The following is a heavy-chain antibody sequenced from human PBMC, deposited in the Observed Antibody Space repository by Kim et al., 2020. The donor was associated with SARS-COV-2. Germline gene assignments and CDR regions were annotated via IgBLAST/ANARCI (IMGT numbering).Heavy chain of an antibody. J-gene: IGHJ6*02. CDR1: GFTFSSYD. CDR2: IGTAGDT. V-gene: IGHV3-13*01. D-gene: IGHD3-10*01. Sequence: GGSLRLSCAASGFTFSSYDMHWVHQATGKGLEWVSAIGTAGDTYYPGSVKGRFTISRENAKNSLYLQMNSLRAGDTAVYYCARAIYGSGSYLGSYYYGMDVWGQGTTVTVSS. CDR3: ARAIYGSGSYLGSYYYGMDV.